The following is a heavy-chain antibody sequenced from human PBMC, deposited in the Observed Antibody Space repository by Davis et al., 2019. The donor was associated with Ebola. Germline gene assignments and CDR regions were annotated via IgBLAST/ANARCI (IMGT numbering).Heavy chain of an antibody. CDR2: INTGGGSF. CDR3: ARDRPLDFFFGDYYGMDV. CDR1: GFIFSDYY. J-gene: IGHJ6*02. V-gene: IGHV3-11*04. D-gene: IGHD3-16*01. Sequence: PGGSLRLSCAASGFIFSDYYMSWIRQAPGKGLEWVSYINTGGGSFFYGDSVKGRFTISRDYAKNSLYLQMNSLRAEDTAVYYCARDRPLDFFFGDYYGMDVWGQGTTVTVSS.